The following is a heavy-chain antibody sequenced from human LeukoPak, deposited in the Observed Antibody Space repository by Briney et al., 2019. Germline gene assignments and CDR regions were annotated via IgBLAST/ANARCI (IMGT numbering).Heavy chain of an antibody. J-gene: IGHJ4*02. CDR1: GYTFTNYG. V-gene: IGHV1-18*01. CDR2: ISAKNGNT. Sequence: VASVKVSCKASGYTFTNYGISWVRQAPGQGLQWMGWISAKNGNTKYAEKFQGRGTMTTDTSTNTAYMELRSLRSGDTAVYYCARDRQDYYDSSGYFDNWGQGTLVTVSS. D-gene: IGHD3-22*01. CDR3: ARDRQDYYDSSGYFDN.